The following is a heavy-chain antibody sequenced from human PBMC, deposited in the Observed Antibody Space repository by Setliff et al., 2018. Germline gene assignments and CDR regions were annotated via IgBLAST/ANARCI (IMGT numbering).Heavy chain of an antibody. CDR2: MYYSGST. CDR1: GGSMSSGSYY. D-gene: IGHD3-10*01. V-gene: IGHV4-39*01. J-gene: IGHJ4*02. Sequence: SETLSLTCSVSGGSMSSGSYYWGWIRQSPGKGLEWIGSMYYSGSTYYNPSLKGRVTLSVDTTKNQFSLKLTSMTAADTAVYFCARHLLVQGTYHFDYWGQGSPVTVSS. CDR3: ARHLLVQGTYHFDY.